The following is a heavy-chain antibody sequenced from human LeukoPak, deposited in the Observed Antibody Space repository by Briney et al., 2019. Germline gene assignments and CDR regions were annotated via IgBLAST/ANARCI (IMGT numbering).Heavy chain of an antibody. V-gene: IGHV1-2*02. D-gene: IGHD6-6*01. CDR1: GYTFTGYY. Sequence: ASVKVSCKASGYTFTGYYMHWVRQAPGQGLEWMGWINPNSGGTNYAQKFQGRVTMTRDTSISTAYMELSRLRSDDTAVYYCARQLKYSSSSSYFDYWGQGTLVTVSS. CDR3: ARQLKYSSSSSYFDY. J-gene: IGHJ4*02. CDR2: INPNSGGT.